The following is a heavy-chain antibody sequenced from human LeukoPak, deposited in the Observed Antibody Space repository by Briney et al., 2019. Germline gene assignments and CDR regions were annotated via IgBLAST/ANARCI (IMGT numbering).Heavy chain of an antibody. CDR1: GFSFSRSG. V-gene: IGHV3-30*18. CDR2: MSFDGSNK. Sequence: PGRSLRLSCTASGFSFSRSGMHWVRQAPGKGLEWVAVMSFDGSNKFYTDSVKGRFTISRDNSKNTLYLQMNSLRAEDTAVYYCAKGMWVVRGVIGDAFDIWGQGTMVIVSS. J-gene: IGHJ3*02. D-gene: IGHD3-10*01. CDR3: AKGMWVVRGVIGDAFDI.